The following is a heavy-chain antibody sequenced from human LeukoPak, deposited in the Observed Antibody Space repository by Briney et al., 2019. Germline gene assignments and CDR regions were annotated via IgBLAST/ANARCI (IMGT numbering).Heavy chain of an antibody. CDR3: ARGYYDFPF. CDR1: GYSFTSYY. J-gene: IGHJ4*02. V-gene: IGHV1-46*01. CDR2: INPIGGST. D-gene: IGHD3-3*01. Sequence: GASVKVSCKASGYSFTSYYMQWVRQAPGQGLEWMGIINPIGGSTTYAQNFQGRVTMTRDTSTSTVYMDPTSLRSEDTAVYYCARGYYDFPFWGQGTLVTVSS.